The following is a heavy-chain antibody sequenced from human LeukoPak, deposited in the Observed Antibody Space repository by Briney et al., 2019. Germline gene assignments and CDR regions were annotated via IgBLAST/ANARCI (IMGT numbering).Heavy chain of an antibody. CDR2: VYYSGST. J-gene: IGHJ3*02. V-gene: IGHV4-59*08. Sequence: PSETLSLTCTVSGGSIGYYYWSWIRQPPGKGLEWIGYVYYSGSTNYNPSLKSRVTISVDTSKNQFSLKLSSVTAADTAVFYCARLVVEDAFDIWGQGTLVTVSS. D-gene: IGHD2-15*01. CDR3: ARLVVEDAFDI. CDR1: GGSIGYYY.